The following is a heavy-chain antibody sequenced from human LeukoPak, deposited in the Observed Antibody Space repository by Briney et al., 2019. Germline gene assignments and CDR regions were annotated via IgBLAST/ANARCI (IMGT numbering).Heavy chain of an antibody. CDR1: GYTFTSYY. CDR3: ARGRYDSSGYYCFDY. J-gene: IGHJ4*02. CDR2: INPSGGST. V-gene: IGHV1-46*01. Sequence: VASVRVSCKASGYTFTSYYMHWVRQAPGQGLEWMGIINPSGGSTSYAQKFQARVTMTRDMSTSTVYMELSSLRSEDTAVYYCARGRYDSSGYYCFDYWGQGTLVTVSS. D-gene: IGHD3-22*01.